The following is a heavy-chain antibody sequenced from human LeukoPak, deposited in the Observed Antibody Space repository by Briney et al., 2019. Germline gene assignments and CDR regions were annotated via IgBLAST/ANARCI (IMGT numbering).Heavy chain of an antibody. D-gene: IGHD5-24*01. V-gene: IGHV4-39*01. CDR3: VRHISTNTGYFDS. Sequence: SETLSLTCAVSGGSINSHSYYWGWIRQPPGKGLEWIGSVYCDGTSYSNPSLTSRAAVFVDPSRDEFSLDLSFVTAADTAVYYCVRHISTNTGYFDSCGQGTLVSVSS. J-gene: IGHJ4*02. CDR1: GGSINSHSYY. CDR2: VYCDGTS.